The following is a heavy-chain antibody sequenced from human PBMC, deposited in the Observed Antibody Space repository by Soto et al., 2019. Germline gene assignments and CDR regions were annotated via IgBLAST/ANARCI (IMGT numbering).Heavy chain of an antibody. Sequence: GGSLRLSCASSGFTFSSYAMHWVRQAPGKGLEWVAVISYDGSNKYYADSVKGRFTISRDNSKNTLYLQMNSLRAEDTAVYYCARDKEMATIDAFDIWGQGTMVTVSS. V-gene: IGHV3-30-3*01. CDR2: ISYDGSNK. CDR1: GFTFSSYA. J-gene: IGHJ3*02. CDR3: ARDKEMATIDAFDI. D-gene: IGHD5-12*01.